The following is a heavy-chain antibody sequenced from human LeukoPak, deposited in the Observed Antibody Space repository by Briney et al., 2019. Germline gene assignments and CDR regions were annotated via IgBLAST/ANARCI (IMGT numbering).Heavy chain of an antibody. Sequence: GGSLRLSCAASGFTFSSYAMSWVRQAPGKGLEWVSAISGSGGSTYYADSVKGRFTISRDNSKNTLYLQMNSLRAEDTAVYYCAKYIEDDSSGYYYYFDYWGQGTLSPSPQ. CDR1: GFTFSSYA. CDR2: ISGSGGST. J-gene: IGHJ4*02. V-gene: IGHV3-23*01. CDR3: AKYIEDDSSGYYYYFDY. D-gene: IGHD3-22*01.